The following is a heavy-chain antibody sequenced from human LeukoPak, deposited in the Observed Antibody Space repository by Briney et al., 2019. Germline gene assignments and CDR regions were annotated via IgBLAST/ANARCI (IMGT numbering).Heavy chain of an antibody. CDR1: GYTFTSYG. CDR2: ISAYNGNT. V-gene: IGHV1-18*01. J-gene: IGHJ5*02. D-gene: IGHD6-13*01. Sequence: ASVKVSCKASGYTFTSYGISWVRQAPGQGLEWMGWISAYNGNTNYAQKLQGRVTMTTDTSTSTAYMELRSLRSDDTAVYYCARLIAADDEAAAGTSLWFDPWGQGTLVTVSS. CDR3: ARLIAADDEAAAGTSLWFDP.